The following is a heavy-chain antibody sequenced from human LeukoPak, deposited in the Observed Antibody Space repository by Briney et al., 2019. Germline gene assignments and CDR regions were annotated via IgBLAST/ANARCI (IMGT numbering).Heavy chain of an antibody. CDR3: ARRGWLINFDY. CDR1: GFTFSNYG. V-gene: IGHV3-23*01. D-gene: IGHD5-12*01. Sequence: GGSLSLSFAASGFTFSNYGMSWVRQAPGKGLEWVSTISSSGDNTHYADFVKGRFTISRDNSKNTLYLQMNTLRAEDTAIFYCARRGWLINFDYWGQGTLVTVSS. CDR2: ISSSGDNT. J-gene: IGHJ4*02.